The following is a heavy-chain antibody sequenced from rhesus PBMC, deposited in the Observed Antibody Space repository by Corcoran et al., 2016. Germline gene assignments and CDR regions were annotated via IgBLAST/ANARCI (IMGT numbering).Heavy chain of an antibody. V-gene: IGHV3-115*02. CDR1: GLTFSGPE. CDR3: ARRQLPFGGLDS. Sequence: EVQLAESGGGVVQPGGSLRLSCSAPGLTFSGPELHWVRQAPGKGLESVSVIGGDSSYTHYADSVKGRFTISRDNAKNSLSLQMNSLRAEDTAVYYCARRQLPFGGLDSWGQGVVVTVSS. J-gene: IGHJ6*01. CDR2: IGGDSSYT. D-gene: IGHD5-12*01.